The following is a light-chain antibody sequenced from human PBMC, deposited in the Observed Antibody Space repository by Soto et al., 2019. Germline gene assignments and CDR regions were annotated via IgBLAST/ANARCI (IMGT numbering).Light chain of an antibody. J-gene: IGLJ3*02. CDR3: QSYVSSLSGWV. Sequence: QSVLTQPPSVSGAPGQRVTISCTESSSNIGAGYDVHWYQQRPGTAPKLLIYGNSNRPSGVPDRFSGSKSGTSASLAITGLQAEDEADYSCQSYVSSLSGWVFGGGTTVTVL. V-gene: IGLV1-40*01. CDR1: SSNIGAGYD. CDR2: GNS.